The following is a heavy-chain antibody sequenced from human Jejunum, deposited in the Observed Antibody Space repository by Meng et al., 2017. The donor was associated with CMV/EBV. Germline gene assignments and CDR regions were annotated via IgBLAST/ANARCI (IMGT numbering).Heavy chain of an antibody. Sequence: YGGSFSGYYGSWIRQSPGQGLVWIGQINHSGSASYNPSLRRRVTISEDTSKNQFSLRLTSVTAADTAIYYCARKYCGSSNCYPFDYWGQGELVTVSS. CDR2: INHSGSA. V-gene: IGHV4-34*01. CDR1: GGSFSGYY. D-gene: IGHD2-2*01. CDR3: ARKYCGSSNCYPFDY. J-gene: IGHJ4*02.